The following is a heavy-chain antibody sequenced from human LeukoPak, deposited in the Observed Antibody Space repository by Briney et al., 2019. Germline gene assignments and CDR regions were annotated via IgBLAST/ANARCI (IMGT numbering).Heavy chain of an antibody. CDR3: ARVGPETAFDY. V-gene: IGHV3-64*02. CDR2: INYKGGTT. D-gene: IGHD1-14*01. Sequence: GGSLRLSCAASGFTLSSFSMHWVRQSPGRGLEYVSAINYKGGTTYYADSVKGRFTISRDNSKNTPYLQMASLRGEDMAVYYCARVGPETAFDYWGQGTLVTVSS. CDR1: GFTLSSFS. J-gene: IGHJ4*02.